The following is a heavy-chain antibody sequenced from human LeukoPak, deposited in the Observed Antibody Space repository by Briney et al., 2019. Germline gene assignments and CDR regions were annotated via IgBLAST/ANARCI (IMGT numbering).Heavy chain of an antibody. CDR2: IWYDGSNK. V-gene: IGHV3-33*01. CDR3: ARGAIQLWLEASSETWFDP. J-gene: IGHJ5*02. Sequence: GGSLRLSCAASGFTFSSYGMHWVRQAPGKGLEWVAVIWYDGSNKYYADSVKGRFTISRDNSKNTLYLQMNSLRAEDTAVYYCARGAIQLWLEASSETWFDPWGQGTLVTVSS. D-gene: IGHD5-18*01. CDR1: GFTFSSYG.